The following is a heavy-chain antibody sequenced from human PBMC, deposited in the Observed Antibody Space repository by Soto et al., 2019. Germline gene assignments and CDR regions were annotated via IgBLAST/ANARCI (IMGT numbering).Heavy chain of an antibody. CDR2: ISDSGAFI. CDR3: AKCGNYDMLTGQGGFVN. D-gene: IGHD3-9*01. CDR1: GFTFRNYS. J-gene: IGHJ5*02. V-gene: IGHV3-23*01. Sequence: PGGSLRLSCTASGFTFRNYSMIWVRQAPGKGLQCVSGISDSGAFIFHADSVRGRFTISRDNSKNTLYLQMNSLRAEDTALYYCAKCGNYDMLTGQGGFVNWGKGTLVTVSS.